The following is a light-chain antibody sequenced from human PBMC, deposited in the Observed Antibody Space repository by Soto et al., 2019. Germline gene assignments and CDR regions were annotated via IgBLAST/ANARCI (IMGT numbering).Light chain of an antibody. V-gene: IGKV3-11*01. CDR2: DAS. CDR1: QSVSSY. J-gene: IGKJ4*01. CDR3: QQRSNLPLT. Sequence: IGSSRSRAKLPVSPGKRATLSCRASQSVSSYLAWYQQKPGQAPRLLIYDASNRATGIPARFSGSGSGTDFTLTISSLEPEDFAVYYCQQRSNLPLTFGGGTKVDIK.